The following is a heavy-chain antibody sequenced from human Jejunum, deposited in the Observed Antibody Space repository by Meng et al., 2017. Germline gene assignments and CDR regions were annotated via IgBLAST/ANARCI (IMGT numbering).Heavy chain of an antibody. CDR1: GDSINSGFYS. V-gene: IGHV4-31*03. Sequence: SETLSLTCTVSGDSINSGFYSWSWVRQQSGKGLEWIGYIYYSGATYYNPSFKSRLIISMDTSQNQFSLKLTSVTAADTAVYYCARIDGSAIDYWGQGTPVTVSS. J-gene: IGHJ4*02. D-gene: IGHD1-26*01. CDR3: ARIDGSAIDY. CDR2: IYYSGAT.